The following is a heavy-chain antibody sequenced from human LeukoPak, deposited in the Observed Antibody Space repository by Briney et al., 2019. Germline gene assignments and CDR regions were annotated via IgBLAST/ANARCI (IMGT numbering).Heavy chain of an antibody. CDR1: GFIFTDYS. Sequence: PGGSLRLSCAASGFIFTDYSMNWVRQAPGKGLEWVSYIDRSSNNIYYPDSVKGRFTISRDNAKNSLYLQMNSLRDEDTAIYYCASLSHCSTSSCFDYWGRGTLVTVSS. V-gene: IGHV3-48*02. J-gene: IGHJ4*02. D-gene: IGHD2-2*01. CDR3: ASLSHCSTSSCFDY. CDR2: IDRSSNNI.